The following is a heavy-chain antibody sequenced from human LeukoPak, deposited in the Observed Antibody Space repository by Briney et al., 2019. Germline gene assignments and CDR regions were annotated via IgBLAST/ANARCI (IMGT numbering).Heavy chain of an antibody. Sequence: ASVKVSCMASGYTFTTYGIIWVRQAPGQGLEWMGWITTYSGNTYYAQKLQGRVTMTTDTSTSTAYMELRSLRSDDTAVYYCATPLIGQGVSLGSWGQGTLVTVSS. CDR1: GYTFTTYG. V-gene: IGHV1-18*01. D-gene: IGHD2-15*01. CDR3: ATPLIGQGVSLGS. CDR2: ITTYSGNT. J-gene: IGHJ5*02.